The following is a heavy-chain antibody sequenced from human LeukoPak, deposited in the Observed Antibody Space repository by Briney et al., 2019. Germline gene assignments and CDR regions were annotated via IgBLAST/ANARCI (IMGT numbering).Heavy chain of an antibody. D-gene: IGHD3-10*01. V-gene: IGHV3-30*04. CDR1: GFTFSSYA. CDR3: AKNLGIAMVRGGGFDY. Sequence: GGSLRLSCEASGFTFSSYAMHWVRQAPGKGLEWVVLILYDGSNKYYGGSVKGRFTISRDNSRNTLSLQMNSLRADDTAVYYCAKNLGIAMVRGGGFDYWGQGTLVTVSS. J-gene: IGHJ4*02. CDR2: ILYDGSNK.